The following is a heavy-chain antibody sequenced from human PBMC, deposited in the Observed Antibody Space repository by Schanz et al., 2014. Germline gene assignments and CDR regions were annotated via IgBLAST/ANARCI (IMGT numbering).Heavy chain of an antibody. CDR1: GGPLSSYP. Sequence: QVQLVQSGAEMKKPGSSVRVSCKASGGPLSSYPINWVRQAPGQGLEWMGGVIPMLGITNYAERFQGRVTMTTDTSTSTVYMELRSLTSDDSAVYYCARDRDQWDGNYLDYWGQGTLVTVSS. V-gene: IGHV1-69*04. CDR3: ARDRDQWDGNYLDY. J-gene: IGHJ4*02. D-gene: IGHD1-26*01. CDR2: VIPMLGIT.